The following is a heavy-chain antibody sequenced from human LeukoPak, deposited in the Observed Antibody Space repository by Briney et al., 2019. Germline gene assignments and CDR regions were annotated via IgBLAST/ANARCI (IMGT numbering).Heavy chain of an antibody. CDR1: GGSISSGDYY. J-gene: IGHJ5*02. V-gene: IGHV4-30-4*08. D-gene: IGHD3-10*01. CDR2: IYYSGST. CDR3: AREGYYGSGSYYTPRHNWFDP. Sequence: SETLSLTCTVSGGSISSGDYYWSWIRQPPGKGLEWIGYIYYSGSTYYNPSLKSRVTISVDTSKNQFSLKLSSVTAADTAVYYCAREGYYGSGSYYTPRHNWFDPWGQGTLVTVSS.